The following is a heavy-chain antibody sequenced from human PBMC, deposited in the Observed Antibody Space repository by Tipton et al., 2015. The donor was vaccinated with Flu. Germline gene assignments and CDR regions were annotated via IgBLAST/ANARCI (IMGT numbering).Heavy chain of an antibody. Sequence: TLSLTCAVYGGSFSGYYWSWIRQPPGKGLEWIGEINHSGSTNYNPSLKSRVTISVDTSKNQFPLKLSSVTAADTAVYYCARRGLLWYFDLWGRGTLVTVSS. V-gene: IGHV4-34*01. D-gene: IGHD2/OR15-2a*01. CDR1: GGSFSGYY. CDR3: ARRGLLWYFDL. J-gene: IGHJ2*01. CDR2: INHSGST.